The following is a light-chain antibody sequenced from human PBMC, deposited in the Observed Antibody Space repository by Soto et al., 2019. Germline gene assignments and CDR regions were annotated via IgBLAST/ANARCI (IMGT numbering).Light chain of an antibody. CDR1: SSNVGAGYD. CDR3: QSYDSSLSGWV. CDR2: GNN. J-gene: IGLJ1*01. V-gene: IGLV1-40*01. Sequence: QSVLTQPPSVSGAPGQRVTISCTGSSSNVGAGYDVHWYQQFPGTAPKLAIYGNNNRPSGVPDRFSGSKSGTSASLAITGLQAEDEADYYCQSYDSSLSGWVFGTGTKLTVL.